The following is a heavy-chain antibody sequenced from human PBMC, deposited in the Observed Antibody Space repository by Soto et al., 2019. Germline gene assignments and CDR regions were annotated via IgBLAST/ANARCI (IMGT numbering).Heavy chain of an antibody. J-gene: IGHJ4*02. CDR2: IYYSGST. CDR1: GGSVSSGSYY. CDR3: ARVIVTSWDPGEFDY. D-gene: IGHD3-16*02. Sequence: SETLSLTCTVSGGSVSSGSYYWSWIRQPPGKGLEWIGYIYYSGSTNYNPSLKSRVTISVDTSKNQFSLKLSSVTAADTAVYYCARVIVTSWDPGEFDYWGQGTLVTVSS. V-gene: IGHV4-61*01.